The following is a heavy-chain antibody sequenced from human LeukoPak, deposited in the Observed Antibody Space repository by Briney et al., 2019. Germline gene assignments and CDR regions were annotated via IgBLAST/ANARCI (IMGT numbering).Heavy chain of an antibody. CDR3: AKGTSGSSWYTYYYYYYYMDV. CDR1: GFTFSSYG. Sequence: GGSLRLSCAASGFTFSSYGMSWVRQAPGKGLEWVSAISGSGGSTYYADSVKGRFTISRDNSKNTLYLQMNSLRAEDTAVYYCAKGTSGSSWYTYYYYYYYMDVWGKGTTVTVSS. J-gene: IGHJ6*03. V-gene: IGHV3-23*01. D-gene: IGHD6-13*01. CDR2: ISGSGGST.